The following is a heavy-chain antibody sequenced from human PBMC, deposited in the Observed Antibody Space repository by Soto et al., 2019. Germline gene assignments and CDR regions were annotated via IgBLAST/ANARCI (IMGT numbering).Heavy chain of an antibody. V-gene: IGHV4-30-4*01. D-gene: IGHD6-6*01. CDR2: IYKSGRT. J-gene: IGHJ5*02. CDR1: GDSIGSGDFY. CDR3: ARSLSASSGWFDP. Sequence: SETLSLTCAVSGDSIGSGDFYWTWIRQSPGKGLEYIGYIYKSGRTYYNPSLKSRPIISLDTSKSQFFLSLSSVTAADTAMYYCARSLSASSGWFDPWGQGTLVTVSS.